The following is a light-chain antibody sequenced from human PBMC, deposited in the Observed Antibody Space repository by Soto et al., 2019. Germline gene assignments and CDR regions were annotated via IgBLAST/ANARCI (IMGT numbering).Light chain of an antibody. J-gene: IGKJ5*01. Sequence: EVVMTQSPGTLSVSPGGRATLSFRASRSLTTNLAWYQKKPGQAPRLLIHDASTRATGIPARFSGSGSGTEFTLTISSRQSEDFAVYYCQQYDDWPLTFGQWTRLETK. V-gene: IGKV3-15*01. CDR1: RSLTTN. CDR3: QQYDDWPLT. CDR2: DAS.